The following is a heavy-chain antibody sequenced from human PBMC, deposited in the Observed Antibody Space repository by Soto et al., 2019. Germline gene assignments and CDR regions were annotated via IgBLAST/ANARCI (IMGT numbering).Heavy chain of an antibody. CDR1: GFTFGTYA. CDR3: AKLGYCYDTACGGFDY. Sequence: EVQLLESGGGLIQPGGSLRLSCAASGFTFGTYALSWVRQAPGKGLECVSVISGSSINTYYADSVKGRFTISRDNSKNTVYLQMNNLRAEDTAVYYCAKLGYCYDTACGGFDYWGQGTLVTVSP. CDR2: ISGSSINT. J-gene: IGHJ4*02. V-gene: IGHV3-23*01. D-gene: IGHD2-15*01.